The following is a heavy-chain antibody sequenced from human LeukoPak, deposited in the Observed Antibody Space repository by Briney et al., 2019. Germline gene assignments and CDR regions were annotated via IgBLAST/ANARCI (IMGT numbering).Heavy chain of an antibody. CDR2: IYSGGST. CDR1: GFTVSSNY. D-gene: IGHD2-15*01. Sequence: GGSLRLSCAASGFTVSSNYMSWVRQAPGKGLEWVSVIYSGGSTYYADSVKGRFNISRDNSKNTLYLQMNSLRAEDTAIYYCAKIHQNRVVVGAKGAFDIWGQGTVVTVSS. CDR3: AKIHQNRVVVGAKGAFDI. J-gene: IGHJ3*02. V-gene: IGHV3-53*01.